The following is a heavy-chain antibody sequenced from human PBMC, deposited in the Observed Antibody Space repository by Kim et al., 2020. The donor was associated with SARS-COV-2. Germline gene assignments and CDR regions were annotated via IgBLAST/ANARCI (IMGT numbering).Heavy chain of an antibody. CDR2: ISSSGKTI. V-gene: IGHV3-11*01. CDR3: ATRSYNGGWYAGGCHFDY. J-gene: IGHJ4*02. Sequence: GGSLRLSCAASGFSFSDYYMSWIRQAPGKGLEWVSYISSSGKTIYYADSLKGRFTISRDNANNALYLQMNSLRAEDTAFYYCATRSYNGGWYAGGCHFDYWGQGTLVTVSS. CDR1: GFSFSDYY. D-gene: IGHD6-19*01.